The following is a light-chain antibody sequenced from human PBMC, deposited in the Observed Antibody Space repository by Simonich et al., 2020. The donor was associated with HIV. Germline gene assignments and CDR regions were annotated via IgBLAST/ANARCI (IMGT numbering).Light chain of an antibody. CDR1: SSDVGGYNY. Sequence: QSALTQPRSVSGSPGQSVTISCTGTSSDVGGYNYVSWYQQHPGKAPKLMIYDVNKRPSGVPDRFSGSKSDNTASLTISGLQAEDEADYYCSSYTSSSTVVFGGGTKLTVL. V-gene: IGLV2-11*01. J-gene: IGLJ2*01. CDR2: DVN. CDR3: SSYTSSSTVV.